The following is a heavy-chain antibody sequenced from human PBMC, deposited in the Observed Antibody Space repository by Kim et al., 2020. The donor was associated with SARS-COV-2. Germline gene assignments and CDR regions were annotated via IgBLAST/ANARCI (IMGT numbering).Heavy chain of an antibody. J-gene: IGHJ5*02. CDR3: AREERGLYCSGGSCYQPNWFDP. CDR2: INPSGGST. V-gene: IGHV1-46*01. Sequence: ASVKVSCKASGYTFTSYYMHWVRQAPGQGLEWMGIINPSGGSTSYAQKFQGRVTMTRDTSTSTVYMELSSLRSEDTAVYYCAREERGLYCSGGSCYQPNWFDPWGQGTLVTVSS. CDR1: GYTFTSYY. D-gene: IGHD2-15*01.